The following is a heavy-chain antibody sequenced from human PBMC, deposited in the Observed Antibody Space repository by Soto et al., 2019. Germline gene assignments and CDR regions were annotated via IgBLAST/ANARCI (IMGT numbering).Heavy chain of an antibody. CDR3: ARGGADYYDSSGYYWGAFDY. CDR1: GGTFSSYA. J-gene: IGHJ4*02. Sequence: VKVSCKASGGTFSSYAISWVRQAPGQGLEWMGGIIPIFGTANYAQKFQGRVTITADESTSTAYMELSSLRSEDTAVYYCARGGADYYDSSGYYWGAFDYWGQGTLVTVSS. D-gene: IGHD3-22*01. CDR2: IIPIFGTA. V-gene: IGHV1-69*01.